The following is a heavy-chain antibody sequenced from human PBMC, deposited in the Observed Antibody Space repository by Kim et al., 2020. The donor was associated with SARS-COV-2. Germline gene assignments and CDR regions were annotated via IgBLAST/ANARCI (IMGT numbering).Heavy chain of an antibody. J-gene: IGHJ4*02. CDR1: GFTFSSYA. CDR2: ISSNGGST. CDR3: ARSPTYDSSGELDY. Sequence: GGSLRLSCAASGFTFSSYAMHWVRQAPGKGLEYVSAISSNGGSTYYADSVKGRFTISRDNSKNTLYLQMGSLRAEDMAVYYCARSPTYDSSGELDYWGQGTLVTVSS. D-gene: IGHD3-22*01. V-gene: IGHV3-64*02.